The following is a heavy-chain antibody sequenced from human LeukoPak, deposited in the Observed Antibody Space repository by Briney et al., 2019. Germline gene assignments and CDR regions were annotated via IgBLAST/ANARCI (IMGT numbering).Heavy chain of an antibody. V-gene: IGHV3-53*01. CDR3: ARVSWNSFDI. J-gene: IGHJ3*02. Sequence: GGSLRLSCAASGFTVSTNYMSCVRQAPGKGLEWVSIIYSGGSTYYADSVKGRLTISRDNSKNTLYLQMNSLRADDTARYYCARVSWNSFDIWGQGTMVTVSS. CDR1: GFTVSTNY. D-gene: IGHD1-1*01. CDR2: IYSGGST.